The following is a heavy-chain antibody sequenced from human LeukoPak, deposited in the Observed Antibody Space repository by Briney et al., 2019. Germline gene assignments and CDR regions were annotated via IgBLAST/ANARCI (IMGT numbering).Heavy chain of an antibody. CDR2: IYSGGST. Sequence: GGSLRLSCAASGFTVSSNYMSWVRQAPGKGLEWVSAIYSGGSTYYADSVKGRFTISRDNSKNTLYLQMNSLRAEDTAVYYCARRSVYKYCQHWGQGTLVTVSS. CDR1: GFTVSSNY. D-gene: IGHD2-2*02. CDR3: ARRSVYKYCQH. J-gene: IGHJ1*01. V-gene: IGHV3-53*01.